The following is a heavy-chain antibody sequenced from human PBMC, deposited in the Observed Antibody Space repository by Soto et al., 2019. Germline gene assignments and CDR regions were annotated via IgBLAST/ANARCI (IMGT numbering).Heavy chain of an antibody. CDR3: AKDGNPIPYLTGYYRLGWFDP. CDR2: ISGSGGST. Sequence: VQLQESGPGLVKPSETLSLTCTVSGGSVNSGSYYWSWIRQSPGKGLEWVSAISGSGGSTYYADSVKGRFTISRDNSKNTLYLQMNSLRAEDTAVYYCAKDGNPIPYLTGYYRLGWFDPWGQGTLVTVSS. CDR1: GGSVNSGSYY. V-gene: IGHV3-23*01. D-gene: IGHD3-9*01. J-gene: IGHJ5*02.